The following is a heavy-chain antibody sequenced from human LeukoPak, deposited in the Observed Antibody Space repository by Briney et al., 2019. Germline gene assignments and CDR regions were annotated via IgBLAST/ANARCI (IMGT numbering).Heavy chain of an antibody. V-gene: IGHV1-58*01. CDR1: GFTFSTSA. CDR3: ARGGTYSRGLLVY. D-gene: IGHD1-26*01. Sequence: SVKVSCKASGFTFSTSAVQWVRQGRGQRLEWIGWIVVGSGNTNYAQKFQGRVTMTTDTSTSTAYMELRSLRSDDTAVYYCARGGTYSRGLLVYWGQGTLVTVSS. J-gene: IGHJ4*02. CDR2: IVVGSGNT.